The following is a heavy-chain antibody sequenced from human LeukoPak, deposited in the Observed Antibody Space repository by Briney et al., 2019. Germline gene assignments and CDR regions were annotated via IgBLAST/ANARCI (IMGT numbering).Heavy chain of an antibody. CDR2: INHSGST. CDR1: GVSFSGYY. Sequence: SETLSLTCAVYGVSFSGYYWSWVRQPPGKGLEWIGEINHSGSTNYNPSLKSRVTISVDTSKNQFSLKLSSVTAADTAVYYCARHGGLRYFDWLLGAGYFDYWGQGTLVTVSS. V-gene: IGHV4-34*01. J-gene: IGHJ4*02. D-gene: IGHD3-9*01. CDR3: ARHGGLRYFDWLLGAGYFDY.